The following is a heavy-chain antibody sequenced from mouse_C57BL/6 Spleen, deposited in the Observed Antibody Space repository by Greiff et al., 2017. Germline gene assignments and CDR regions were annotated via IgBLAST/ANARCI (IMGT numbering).Heavy chain of an antibody. CDR2: IDPSDSYT. V-gene: IGHV1-59*01. J-gene: IGHJ2*01. CDR1: GYTFTSYW. Sequence: VQLQQPGAELVRPGTSVKLSCKASGYTFTSYWMHWVKQRPGQGLEWIGVIDPSDSYTNYNQKFKGKATLTVDTSSSTAYMQLSSLTSEDSAVYYCARETGQLRLVYYFDYWGQGTTLTVSS. D-gene: IGHD3-2*02. CDR3: ARETGQLRLVYYFDY.